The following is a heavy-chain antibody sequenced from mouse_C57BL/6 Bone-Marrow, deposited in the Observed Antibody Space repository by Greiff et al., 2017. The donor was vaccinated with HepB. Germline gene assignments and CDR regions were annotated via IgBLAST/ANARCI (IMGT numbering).Heavy chain of an antibody. CDR1: GYTFTDYY. CDR3: ARRWLLPLFDY. CDR2: INPNNGGT. Sequence: EVQLQQSGPELVKPGASVKISCKASGYTFTDYYMNWVKQSHGKSLEWIGDINPNNGGTSYNQKFKGKATLTVDKSSSTAYMELRSLTSEDSAVYYCARRWLLPLFDYWGQGTTLTVSS. D-gene: IGHD2-3*01. V-gene: IGHV1-26*01. J-gene: IGHJ2*01.